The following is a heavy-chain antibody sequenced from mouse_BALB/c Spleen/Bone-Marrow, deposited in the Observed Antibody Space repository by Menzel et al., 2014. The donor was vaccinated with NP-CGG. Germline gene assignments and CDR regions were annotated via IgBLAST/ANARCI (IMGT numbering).Heavy chain of an antibody. CDR2: IDPANGNT. D-gene: IGHD2-14*01. J-gene: IGHJ3*01. CDR1: GFNIKDTY. CDR3: ASYYRYDRRFAY. Sequence: VQLQQSGAELVKPGASVKLSCTASGFNIKDTYMHWVKQRPEQGLEWIGRIDPANGNTKYDPKFQGKATTTADTSSNTAYLQLSSLTSEDTAVYYCASYYRYDRRFAYWGQGTLVTVSA. V-gene: IGHV14-3*02.